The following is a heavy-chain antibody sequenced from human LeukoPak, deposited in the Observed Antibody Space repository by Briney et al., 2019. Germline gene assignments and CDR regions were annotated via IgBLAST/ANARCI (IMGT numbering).Heavy chain of an antibody. D-gene: IGHD3-10*01. J-gene: IGHJ3*02. V-gene: IGHV4-59*01. CDR3: ARVGGVRGAHHI. CDR2: IYYSGSSGST. Sequence: SSETLSLTCTVSGGSISSYYWGWIRQPPGKGLEWIGYIYYSGSSGSTNYSPSLKSRGTISVDTSKNQFSLKLSSVTAADTAVYYCARVGGVRGAHHIWGQGTMVTASS. CDR1: GGSISSYY.